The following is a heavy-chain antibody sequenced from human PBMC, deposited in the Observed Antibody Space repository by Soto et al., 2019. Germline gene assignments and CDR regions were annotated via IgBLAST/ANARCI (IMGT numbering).Heavy chain of an antibody. CDR2: INSDGSRT. J-gene: IGHJ4*02. D-gene: IGHD5-12*01. V-gene: IGHV3-74*03. CDR3: ARDPAYGGYDY. CDR1: GFTFSNYW. Sequence: EVQLVESGGGLVQPGGSLRLSCEVSGFTFSNYWMHWVRQAPGKGLVWVSRINSDGSRTTYTDSEKGRFTISRDNAKNTLYLQMNSLRAEDTAVYYCARDPAYGGYDYWGQGTLVSVSS.